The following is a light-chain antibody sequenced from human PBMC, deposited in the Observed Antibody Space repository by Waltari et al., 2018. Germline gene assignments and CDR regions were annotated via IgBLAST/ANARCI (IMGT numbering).Light chain of an antibody. CDR2: DVS. J-gene: IGLJ2*01. CDR3: CSYAGSYTFVV. V-gene: IGLV2-11*01. CDR1: SSDVGGYNY. Sequence: QSALTQPRSVSGSPGQSVTISCTGTSSDVGGYNYVSWYQQPPGKAPKLMIYDVSKRPQGVPDRFSGSKSGNTASLTISVLQAEDEADYYCCSYAGSYTFVVFGGGTKLTVL.